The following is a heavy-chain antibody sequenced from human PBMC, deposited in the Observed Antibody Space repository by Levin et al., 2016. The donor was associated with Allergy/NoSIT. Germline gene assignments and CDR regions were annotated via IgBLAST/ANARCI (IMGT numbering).Heavy chain of an antibody. J-gene: IGHJ4*02. D-gene: IGHD3-10*01. V-gene: IGHV4-30-2*01. Sequence: WIRQPPGKGLEWIGYIYHSGSTYYNPSLKSRVTISVDRSKNQFSLKLSSVTAADTAVYYCARGQYYGSGSLAKTDQYYFDYWGQGTLVTVSS. CDR2: IYHSGST. CDR3: ARGQYYGSGSLAKTDQYYFDY.